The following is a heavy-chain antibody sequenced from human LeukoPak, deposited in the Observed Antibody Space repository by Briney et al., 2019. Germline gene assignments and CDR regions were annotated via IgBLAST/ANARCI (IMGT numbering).Heavy chain of an antibody. V-gene: IGHV4-59*01. CDR1: GGSIGSYY. Sequence: SETLSLTCTVSGGSIGSYYWSWIRQPPGKGLEWIGYIYYSGSTNYNPSLKSRVTISVDTSKNQFSLKLSSVTAADTAMYYCARALGYCTSTSCLNYNYYGMDVWGQGTTVTVSS. D-gene: IGHD2-2*01. CDR2: IYYSGST. CDR3: ARALGYCTSTSCLNYNYYGMDV. J-gene: IGHJ6*02.